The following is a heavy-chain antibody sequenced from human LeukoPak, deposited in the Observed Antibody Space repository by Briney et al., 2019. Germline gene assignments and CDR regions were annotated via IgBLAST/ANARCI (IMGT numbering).Heavy chain of an antibody. D-gene: IGHD2-21*01. V-gene: IGHV4-34*01. Sequence: SETLSLTCAVYGGSFSGYYLSWIRLPPGKGLEWIGEINHSGSTNYNPSLKSRVTISVDTSKNQFSLKLSSVTAADTAVYYCARGRFQFDYWGQGTLVTVSS. CDR1: GGSFSGYY. CDR3: ARGRFQFDY. CDR2: INHSGST. J-gene: IGHJ4*02.